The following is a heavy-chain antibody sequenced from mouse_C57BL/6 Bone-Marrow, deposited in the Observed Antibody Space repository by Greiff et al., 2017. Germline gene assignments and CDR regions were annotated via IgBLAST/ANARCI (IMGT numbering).Heavy chain of an antibody. J-gene: IGHJ4*01. D-gene: IGHD3-1*01. CDR1: GYSFTGYY. CDR2: IYPYNGVS. CDR3: ARGTAQATWAMDY. V-gene: IGHV1-31*01. Sequence: VHVKQSGPELVKPGASVKISCKASGYSFTGYYMHWVKQSHGNILDWIGYIYPYNGVSSYNQKFKGKATLTVDKSSSTAYMELRSLTSEDSAVYYCARGTAQATWAMDYWGQGTSVTVSS.